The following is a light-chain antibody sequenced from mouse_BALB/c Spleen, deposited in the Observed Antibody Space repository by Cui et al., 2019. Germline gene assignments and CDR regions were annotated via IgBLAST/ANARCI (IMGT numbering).Light chain of an antibody. V-gene: IGKV11-125*01. Sequence: QLNQSPSRLSASLGDTITITCHASQNINVWLSWYQQKPGNIPKLLIYKASNLHTGVPSRFSGSGSGTGFTLTISSLQPEDIATYYCQQGQSYPLTFGSGTKLEIK. J-gene: IGKJ4*01. CDR1: QNINVW. CDR2: KAS. CDR3: QQGQSYPLT.